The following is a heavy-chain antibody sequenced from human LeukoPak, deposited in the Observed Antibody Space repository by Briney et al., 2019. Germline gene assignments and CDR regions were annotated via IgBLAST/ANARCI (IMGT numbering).Heavy chain of an antibody. CDR1: GFTFSSYG. Sequence: GGSLRLSCAASGFTFSSYGMSWVRQAPGKGLEWVSAISGSGGSTYYADSVKGRFTISRDNSKNTLYLQMNSLRAEDTAVYYCAKVLRSSGSFDYWGQGTLVTVSS. CDR3: AKVLRSSGSFDY. J-gene: IGHJ4*02. V-gene: IGHV3-23*01. D-gene: IGHD3-22*01. CDR2: ISGSGGST.